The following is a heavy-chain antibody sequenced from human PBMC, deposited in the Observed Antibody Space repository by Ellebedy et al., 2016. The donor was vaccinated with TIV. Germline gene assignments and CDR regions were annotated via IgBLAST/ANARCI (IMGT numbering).Heavy chain of an antibody. D-gene: IGHD2-21*01. V-gene: IGHV3-7*01. J-gene: IGHJ4*02. CDR1: GFTFSNYG. CDR2: IKQDGSEK. Sequence: GESLKISCVASGFTFSNYGMHWVRQAPGKGLEWVANIKQDGSEKYYVDSVKGRFTISRDNAKNSLYLQMNSLRAEDTAVYYCARPLRNIVKGGFDYWGQGTLVTVSS. CDR3: ARPLRNIVKGGFDY.